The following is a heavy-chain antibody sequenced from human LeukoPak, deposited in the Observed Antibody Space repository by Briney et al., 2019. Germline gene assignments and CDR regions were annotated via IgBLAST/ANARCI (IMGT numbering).Heavy chain of an antibody. Sequence: ASVKVSCKASGYTFTGYYMHWVRQAPGQGLEWMGWINPNSGGTNYAQKFRGRVTMTRDTSISTAYMELSRLRSDDTAVYYCARAEQYCSSTSCLDYWGQGTLVTVSS. J-gene: IGHJ4*02. V-gene: IGHV1-2*02. CDR2: INPNSGGT. CDR3: ARAEQYCSSTSCLDY. CDR1: GYTFTGYY. D-gene: IGHD2-2*01.